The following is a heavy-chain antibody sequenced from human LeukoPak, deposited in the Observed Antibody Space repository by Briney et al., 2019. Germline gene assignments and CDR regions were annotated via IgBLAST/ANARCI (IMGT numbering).Heavy chain of an antibody. CDR3: AKDNRAKTSSEYYDILTGYWMTVDAFDI. Sequence: PGGSLRLSCAASGFTFSSYAMSWVRQAPGKGLEWVSAISGSGGSTYYADSVKGRFTISRDNSKNTLYLQMNSLRAEDTAVYYCAKDNRAKTSSEYYDILTGYWMTVDAFDIWGQGTMVTVSS. CDR1: GFTFSSYA. D-gene: IGHD3-9*01. J-gene: IGHJ3*02. V-gene: IGHV3-23*01. CDR2: ISGSGGST.